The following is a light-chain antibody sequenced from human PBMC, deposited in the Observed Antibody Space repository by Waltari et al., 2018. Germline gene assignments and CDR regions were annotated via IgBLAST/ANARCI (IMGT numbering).Light chain of an antibody. Sequence: EIVLTQSPATLYLSPGERATLSCRASQSVNIYLVWYQQKPGQAPRLLIYDASNRATGIPARFSGSGSGTDFTLTISSLEPEDFAVYYCQQRLNWPPLTFGQGTRLEIK. CDR1: QSVNIY. CDR2: DAS. J-gene: IGKJ5*01. V-gene: IGKV3-11*01. CDR3: QQRLNWPPLT.